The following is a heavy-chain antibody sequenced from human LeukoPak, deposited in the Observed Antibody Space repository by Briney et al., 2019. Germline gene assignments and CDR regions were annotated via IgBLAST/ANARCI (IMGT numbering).Heavy chain of an antibody. CDR1: GYTFTSYG. V-gene: IGHV1-18*01. D-gene: IGHD1-26*01. J-gene: IGHJ4*02. CDR2: ISAYNGNT. Sequence: GASVKVSCKASGYTFTSYGISWVRQAPGQGLEWMGWISAYNGNTNYAQKLQGRVTMTTDTSTSTAYMELRSLRSDDTAVYYCARAGRELLPFQAAVYWGQGTLVTVSS. CDR3: ARAGRELLPFQAAVY.